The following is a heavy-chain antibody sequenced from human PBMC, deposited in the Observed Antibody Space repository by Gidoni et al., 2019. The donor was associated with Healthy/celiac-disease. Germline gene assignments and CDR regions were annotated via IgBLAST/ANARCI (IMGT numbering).Heavy chain of an antibody. Sequence: QVQLVQSGAEVKKPGASVKVSCKASGYTFTSYAMHWVRQAPGQTLEWMGWINAGNGNTKYSQKFQGRVTITRDTSASTAYMELSSLRSEDTAVYYCARGPLRFSNWFDPWGQGTLVTVSS. CDR2: INAGNGNT. CDR3: ARGPLRFSNWFDP. J-gene: IGHJ5*02. D-gene: IGHD3-3*01. V-gene: IGHV1-3*01. CDR1: GYTFTSYA.